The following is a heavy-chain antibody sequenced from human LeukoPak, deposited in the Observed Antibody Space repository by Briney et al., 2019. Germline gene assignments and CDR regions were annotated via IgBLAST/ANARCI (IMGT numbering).Heavy chain of an antibody. Sequence: PGGSLRLSCAASGFTFSSYGMSWVRQAPGKGLEWVSTIYSVGYTYYADSVKGRFTISRHNSKNTLDLQMNSLRTEDTAVYYCARESSVSGWYIYWGQGTLVTVSS. CDR3: ARESSVSGWYIY. CDR1: GFTFSSYG. J-gene: IGHJ4*02. D-gene: IGHD6-19*01. V-gene: IGHV3-53*04. CDR2: IYSVGYT.